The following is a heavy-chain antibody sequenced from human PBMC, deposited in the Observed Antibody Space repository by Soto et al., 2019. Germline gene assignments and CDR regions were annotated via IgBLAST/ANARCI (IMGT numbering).Heavy chain of an antibody. D-gene: IGHD2-15*01. J-gene: IGHJ5*02. CDR3: ARDTTPEGWLWFDP. CDR1: GGSISSYY. CDR2: IYYSGST. Sequence: SETLSLTCTVSGGSISSYYWSWIRQPPGKGLEWIGYIYYSGSTNYNPSLKSRVTISVDTSKNQLSLKLSSVTAEDTAVYYCARDTTPEGWLWFDPWGQGNLVTVSS. V-gene: IGHV4-59*01.